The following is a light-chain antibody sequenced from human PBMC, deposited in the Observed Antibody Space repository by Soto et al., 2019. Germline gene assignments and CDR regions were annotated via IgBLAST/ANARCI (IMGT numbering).Light chain of an antibody. V-gene: IGLV3-21*04. J-gene: IGLJ1*01. CDR2: YDS. CDR3: QVWDTSSDPLYV. CDR1: NIGSKT. Sequence: SYELTQPPSVSVAPGKTARITCGGNNIGSKTVHWYQQKPGQAPVVVIYYDSDRPSGIPERFSGSNSGNTATLTISRVEAGDEADYYCQVWDTSSDPLYVFGPGTKLTVL.